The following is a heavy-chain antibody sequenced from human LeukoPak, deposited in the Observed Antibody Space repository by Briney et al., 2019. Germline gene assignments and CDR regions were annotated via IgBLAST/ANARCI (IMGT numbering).Heavy chain of an antibody. D-gene: IGHD6-13*01. Sequence: PGESLKISCKDSGYSFTSYWIGWVRQMPGKGLEWMGIIYPGDSDTRYSPSFQSQVTISADKSISTAYLQWSSLRASDTAMYYCARHRIGSSWYAEVDKHFEYWGQGTLVTVSS. CDR3: ARHRIGSSWYAEVDKHFEY. J-gene: IGHJ4*02. V-gene: IGHV5-51*01. CDR2: IYPGDSDT. CDR1: GYSFTSYW.